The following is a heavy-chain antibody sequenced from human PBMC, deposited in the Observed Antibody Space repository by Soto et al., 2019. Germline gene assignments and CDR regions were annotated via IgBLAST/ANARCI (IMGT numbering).Heavy chain of an antibody. J-gene: IGHJ4*02. Sequence: QVQLVQSVAEVKKPGSSVKVSCTASGGTFRSYAISWVRLAPGQGLEWMGGIIPIFGTANYAQKFQGRVTITPAEATSTAYRELSSLRSEDTAVYYCARSRGYSYGLVYWGQGTLVTVSS. D-gene: IGHD5-18*01. CDR1: GGTFRSYA. CDR3: ARSRGYSYGLVY. CDR2: IIPIFGTA. V-gene: IGHV1-69*05.